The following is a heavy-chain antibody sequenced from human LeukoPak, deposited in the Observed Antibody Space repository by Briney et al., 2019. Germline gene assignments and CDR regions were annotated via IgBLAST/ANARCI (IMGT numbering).Heavy chain of an antibody. Sequence: PSETLSLTCTVSGGPLTTYYLSWLRQSAAMGLEWIGRISGSGVITYNPSLKSRVILSLDTSNNHFSLKLISVTAADTAVYYCARDSGTTGEVKFDPWGQGMLVTVSS. CDR2: ISGSGVI. J-gene: IGHJ5*02. D-gene: IGHD3-10*01. V-gene: IGHV4-4*07. CDR1: GGPLTTYY. CDR3: ARDSGTTGEVKFDP.